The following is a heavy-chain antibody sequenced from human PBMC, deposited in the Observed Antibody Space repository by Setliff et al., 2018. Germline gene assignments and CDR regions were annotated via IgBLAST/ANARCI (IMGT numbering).Heavy chain of an antibody. CDR2: IYIGGSA. Sequence: SETLSLTCTVAGGSISSYYWSWIRQPAGKGLEWIGHIYIGGSANYNPSLKSRVTISVDTSKNQFSLKLSSVTAADTAVYYCAREGVGSGSYYWEVVRGMDVWGQGTTVTVSS. CDR1: GGSISSYY. J-gene: IGHJ6*02. V-gene: IGHV4-4*07. CDR3: AREGVGSGSYYWEVVRGMDV. D-gene: IGHD3-10*01.